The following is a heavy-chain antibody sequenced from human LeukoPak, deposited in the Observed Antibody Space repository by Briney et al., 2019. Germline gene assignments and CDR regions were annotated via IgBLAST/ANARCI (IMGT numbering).Heavy chain of an antibody. CDR3: ARPSYSSGWYDCAFDI. D-gene: IGHD6-19*01. CDR1: GFTFSSYA. V-gene: IGHV3-30-3*01. CDR2: ISYDGSNK. Sequence: GGSLRLSCAASGFTFSSYAMHWVRQAPGKGLEWVAVISYDGSNKYYADSVKGRFTISRDNSKNTLYLQMNSLRAEDTAVYYCARPSYSSGWYDCAFDIWGQGTMVTVSS. J-gene: IGHJ3*02.